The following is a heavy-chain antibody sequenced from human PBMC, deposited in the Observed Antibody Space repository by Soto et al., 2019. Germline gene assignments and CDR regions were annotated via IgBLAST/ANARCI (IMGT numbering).Heavy chain of an antibody. CDR3: ARRGVVVPAASYYYYYGMDV. V-gene: IGHV4-34*01. D-gene: IGHD2-2*01. Sequence: PGGSLRLSCAASGFTFSSYEMNWVRQAPGKGLEWIGEINHSGSTNYNPSLKSRVTISVDTSKNQFSLKLSSVTAADTAVYYCARRGVVVPAASYYYYYGMDVWGQGTTVTVSS. CDR2: INHSGST. J-gene: IGHJ6*02. CDR1: GFTFSSYE.